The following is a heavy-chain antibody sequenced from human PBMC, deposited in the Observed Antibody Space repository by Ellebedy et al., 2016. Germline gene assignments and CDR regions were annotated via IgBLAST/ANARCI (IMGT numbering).Heavy chain of an antibody. J-gene: IGHJ4*02. D-gene: IGHD6-19*01. CDR3: ARLRQWLALNYFDY. CDR2: ISGAGYTT. CDR1: GFTFSNYF. Sequence: GGSLRLSXATSGFTFSNYFMTWIRRAPGKGLEWVATISGAGYTTFFADSVKGRFTISRDNSKNTLYLQMNSLRAEDTAVYYCARLRQWLALNYFDYWGQGTLVTVSS. V-gene: IGHV3-23*01.